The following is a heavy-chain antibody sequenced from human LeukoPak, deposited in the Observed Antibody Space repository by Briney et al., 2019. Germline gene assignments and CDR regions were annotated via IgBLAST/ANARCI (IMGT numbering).Heavy chain of an antibody. CDR2: SRRDGAYV. Sequence: PGGSLRLSCAASGFALSSYGMYWVRQTPDKGLEWVAYSRRDGAYVNYADSVKGRFIISRDNSKNTLGLQMNSLRVEDTALYYCASGGPTRGTLASWGQGTLVPVSS. CDR3: ASGGPTRGTLAS. CDR1: GFALSSYG. D-gene: IGHD1-26*01. J-gene: IGHJ4*02. V-gene: IGHV3-30*02.